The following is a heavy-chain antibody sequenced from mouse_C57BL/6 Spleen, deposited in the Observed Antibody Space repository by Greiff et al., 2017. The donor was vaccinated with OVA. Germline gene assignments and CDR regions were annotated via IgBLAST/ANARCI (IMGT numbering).Heavy chain of an antibody. V-gene: IGHV7-1*01. CDR1: GFTFSDFY. Sequence: EVKLVESGGGLVQSGRSLRLSCATSGFTFSDFYMEWVRQAPGKGLEWIAASRNKANDYTTEYSASVKGRFIVSRDTSQSILYLQMNALRAEDTAIYYCARDAGWDDWFAYWGQGTLVTVSA. CDR3: ARDAGWDDWFAY. CDR2: SRNKANDYTT. D-gene: IGHD4-1*01. J-gene: IGHJ3*01.